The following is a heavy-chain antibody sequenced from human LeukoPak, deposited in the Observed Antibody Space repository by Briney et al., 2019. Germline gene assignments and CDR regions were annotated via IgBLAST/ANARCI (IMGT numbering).Heavy chain of an antibody. CDR1: GFNFSNYA. V-gene: IGHV3-30-3*01. CDR3: AKGYCSSTSCLFDY. CDR2: ISYDGSNK. D-gene: IGHD2-2*01. Sequence: AGGSQRLSCAASGFNFSNYAMHWVRQAPGKGLEWVAVISYDGSNKYYADSVKGRFTISRDNSKNTLYLQMNSLRAEDTAVYYCAKGYCSSTSCLFDYWGQGTLVTVSS. J-gene: IGHJ4*02.